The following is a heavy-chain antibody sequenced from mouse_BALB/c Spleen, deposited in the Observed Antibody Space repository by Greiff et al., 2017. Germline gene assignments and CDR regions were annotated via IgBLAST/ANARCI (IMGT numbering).Heavy chain of an antibody. Sequence: VHLVESGAELVRPGVSVKISCKGSGYTFTDYAMHWVKQSHAKSLEWIGVISTYYGDASYNQKFKGKATMTVDKSSSTAYMELARLTSEDSAIYYCARSGDYEDYFDYWGQGTTLTVSS. V-gene: IGHV1S137*01. CDR3: ARSGDYEDYFDY. CDR1: GYTFTDYA. CDR2: ISTYYGDA. J-gene: IGHJ2*01. D-gene: IGHD2-4*01.